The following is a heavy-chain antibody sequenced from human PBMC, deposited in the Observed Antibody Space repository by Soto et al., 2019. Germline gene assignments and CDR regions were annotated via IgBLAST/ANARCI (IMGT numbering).Heavy chain of an antibody. CDR3: ATESGSTYGYFDY. D-gene: IGHD5-18*01. Sequence: PSATLSLTCTVSGGSISSGDYYWSWIRQPPGKGLEWIGYIYYSGSTYYNPSLKTRLSMSVDRSKNQFTLRLTSVTAADTAVYFCATESGSTYGYFDYWGQGTQVTVSS. CDR1: GGSISSGDYY. V-gene: IGHV4-30-4*01. CDR2: IYYSGST. J-gene: IGHJ4*02.